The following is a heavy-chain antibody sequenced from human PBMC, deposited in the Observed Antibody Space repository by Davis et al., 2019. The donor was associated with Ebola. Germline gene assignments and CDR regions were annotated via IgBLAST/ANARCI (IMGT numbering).Heavy chain of an antibody. CDR3: ASQTDGYNPLDY. CDR1: GFTFSSYW. V-gene: IGHV3-74*01. Sequence: PGGSLRLSCAASGFTFSSYWMHWVRQAPGKGLVWVSRINSDGSSTSYADSVKGRFTISRDNAKNTLYLQMNSLRAEDTAVYYCASQTDGYNPLDYWGQGTLVTVSS. J-gene: IGHJ4*02. CDR2: INSDGSST. D-gene: IGHD5-24*01.